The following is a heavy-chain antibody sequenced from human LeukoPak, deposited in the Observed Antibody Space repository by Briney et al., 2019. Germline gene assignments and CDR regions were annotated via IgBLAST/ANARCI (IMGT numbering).Heavy chain of an antibody. CDR1: GFTFSSYG. D-gene: IGHD3-22*01. J-gene: IGHJ3*02. CDR3: AKASGVYDSSGYYSSDDAFDI. V-gene: IGHV3-30*02. CDR2: IRYDGSNK. Sequence: GGSLRLSCAASGFTFSSYGMHWVRQAPGKGLEWVAFIRYDGSNKYYADSVKGRFTISRDNSKNTLYLQMNSLRAEDTAVYYCAKASGVYDSSGYYSSDDAFDIWGQGTMVTVSS.